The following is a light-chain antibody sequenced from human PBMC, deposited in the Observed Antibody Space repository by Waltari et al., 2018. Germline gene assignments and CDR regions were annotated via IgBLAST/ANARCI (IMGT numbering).Light chain of an antibody. CDR3: MFWPNNVWV. CDR2: YKSDAEK. Sequence: QPMLTQPPSSSASPGDSARLTCTLPSDINVGDFIIYWYQQKPGSPPRFLLYYKSDAEKDQGSGVPSRFSGSKDASANAGILLIPGLQSEDEADYYCMFWPNNVWVFGGGTKLTVL. CDR1: SDINVGDFI. V-gene: IGLV5-37*01. J-gene: IGLJ3*02.